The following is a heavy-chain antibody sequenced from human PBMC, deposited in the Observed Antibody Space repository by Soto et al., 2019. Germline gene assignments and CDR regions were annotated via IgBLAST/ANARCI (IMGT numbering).Heavy chain of an antibody. Sequence: GGSLRLSCAASGFTFSSYAMSWVRQAPGKGLEWVSAISGSGGSTYYADSVKGRFTISRDNSKNTLYLQMNSLRAEDTAVYYCAKASRGPPTIEYSSSPMDVWGQGTTVTVSS. CDR2: ISGSGGST. CDR1: GFTFSSYA. CDR3: AKASRGPPTIEYSSSPMDV. V-gene: IGHV3-23*01. D-gene: IGHD6-6*01. J-gene: IGHJ6*02.